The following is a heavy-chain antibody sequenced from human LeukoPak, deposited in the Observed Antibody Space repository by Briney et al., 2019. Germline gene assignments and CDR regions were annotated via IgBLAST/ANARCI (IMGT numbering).Heavy chain of an antibody. D-gene: IGHD3-22*01. CDR3: ARDLGDYYDSSGPGAFDI. V-gene: IGHV3-53*01. CDR1: GFTVSSNY. CDR2: IYSGGST. J-gene: IGHJ3*02. Sequence: GGSLRLSCAASGFTVSSNYMSWVRQAPGKGLEWVSIIYSGGSTFYADSVKGRFTISRDNSKNTLYLQMNSLRAEDTAVYYCARDLGDYYDSSGPGAFDIWGQGTMVTVSS.